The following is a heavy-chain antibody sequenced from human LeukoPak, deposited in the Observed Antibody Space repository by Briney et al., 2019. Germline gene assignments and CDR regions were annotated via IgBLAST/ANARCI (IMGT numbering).Heavy chain of an antibody. Sequence: SETLSLTCTVSGDSINSNNYYWGWIRQSPGKGLDWIGSVYYSGTTYYNPSLKSRVTISVDTSKNQFSLKLSSVTAADTAVYYCARDPGYWGQGTLVTVSS. CDR2: VYYSGTT. J-gene: IGHJ4*02. CDR3: ARDPGY. CDR1: GDSINSNNYY. V-gene: IGHV4-39*07.